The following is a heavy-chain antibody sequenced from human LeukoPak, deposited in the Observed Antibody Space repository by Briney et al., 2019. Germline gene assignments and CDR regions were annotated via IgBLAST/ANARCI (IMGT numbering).Heavy chain of an antibody. V-gene: IGHV1-2*02. D-gene: IGHD5/OR15-5a*01. J-gene: IGHJ4*02. CDR1: GYTFIDSY. CDR3: ATLSTS. Sequence: ASVKVSCKTSGYTFIDSYMHCVRQAPGQGLEWMGWINPKNGATYYAEKFQCRVSMITASSLTTAYMELSSLRFDDTAVYYCATLSTSWGQGTLVTVSS. CDR2: INPKNGAT.